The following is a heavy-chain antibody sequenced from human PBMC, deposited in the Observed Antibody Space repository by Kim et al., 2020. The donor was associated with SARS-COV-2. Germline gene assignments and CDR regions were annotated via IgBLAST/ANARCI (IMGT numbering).Heavy chain of an antibody. J-gene: IGHJ4*02. D-gene: IGHD2-8*01. CDR2: T. Sequence: TNYAEKSRGRVTMTTDTSTSTAYMELRSLRSDDTAVYYCARGSSTTGYDYWGQGNLVTVSS. CDR3: ARGSSTTGYDY. V-gene: IGHV1-18*01.